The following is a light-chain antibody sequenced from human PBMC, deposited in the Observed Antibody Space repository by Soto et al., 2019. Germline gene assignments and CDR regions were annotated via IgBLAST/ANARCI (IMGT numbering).Light chain of an antibody. J-gene: IGKJ5*01. V-gene: IGKV3-11*01. CDR2: DAS. CDR3: QQRSNWPPIT. CDR1: QSVSGY. Sequence: IVLTQSPVTMALPPGGVSTRLCRASQSVSGYLAWYQQKPGQAPRLLSYDASNRATGIPARFSGSGSGTDFTLTISSLEPEDFAVYYCQQRSNWPPITFGQGTRLEIK.